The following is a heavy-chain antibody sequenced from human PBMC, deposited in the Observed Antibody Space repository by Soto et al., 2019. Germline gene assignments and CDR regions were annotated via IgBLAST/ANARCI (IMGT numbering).Heavy chain of an antibody. CDR1: GYTFTSYG. J-gene: IGHJ3*02. V-gene: IGHV1-18*01. D-gene: IGHD3-3*01. CDR2: ISAYNGNT. CDR3: ARFTYYDFWSGPQNDASDI. Sequence: ASVKVSCKTSGYTFTSYGISWVRQAPGQGLEWMGWISAYNGNTNYAQKLQGRVTMTTDTSTSTAYMELRSLRSDDTAVYYCARFTYYDFWSGPQNDASDIWGQGTMVTVSS.